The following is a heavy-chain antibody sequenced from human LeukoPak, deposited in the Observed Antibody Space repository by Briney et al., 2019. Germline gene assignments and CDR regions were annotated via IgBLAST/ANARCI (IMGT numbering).Heavy chain of an antibody. CDR2: ISSSSTYI. D-gene: IGHD5-18*01. Sequence: MSGGSLRLSCAASGFTFSSYSMNWVRQAPGKGLEWVSSISSSSTYIYYADSLKGRFTISRDNAKNSLSLQMNSLRAEDTAVYYCARPQGATAMVAFDIWGQGTMVTVSS. J-gene: IGHJ3*02. CDR1: GFTFSSYS. V-gene: IGHV3-21*01. CDR3: ARPQGATAMVAFDI.